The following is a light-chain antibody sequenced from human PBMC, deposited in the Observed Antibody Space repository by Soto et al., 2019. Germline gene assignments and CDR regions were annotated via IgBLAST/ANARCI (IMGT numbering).Light chain of an antibody. CDR1: QGITDY. J-gene: IGKJ1*01. Sequence: DIQMTQSPSSLSASVGDRVTITCRASQGITDYLAWYQQKPGQVPNLLIYAASTLQSGAPSRFSGSGSGTDFTLTITGLQPEDVATYYCQNYNSAPWTFGQGTKVEIK. CDR2: AAS. V-gene: IGKV1-27*01. CDR3: QNYNSAPWT.